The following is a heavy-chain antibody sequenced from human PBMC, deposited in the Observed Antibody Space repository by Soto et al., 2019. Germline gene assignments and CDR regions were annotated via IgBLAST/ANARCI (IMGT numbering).Heavy chain of an antibody. CDR3: AKDPRRTFRYNWYFDL. CDR2: ISGSGGST. D-gene: IGHD3-9*01. CDR1: GFTFSSYA. Sequence: VQLLESGGGLVQPGGSLRLSCAASGFTFSSYAMSWVRQAPGKGLEWVSAISGSGGSTYYADSVKGRFTISRDNSKNTLYLQMNSLRAEDTAVYYCAKDPRRTFRYNWYFDLWGRGTLVTVSS. J-gene: IGHJ2*01. V-gene: IGHV3-23*01.